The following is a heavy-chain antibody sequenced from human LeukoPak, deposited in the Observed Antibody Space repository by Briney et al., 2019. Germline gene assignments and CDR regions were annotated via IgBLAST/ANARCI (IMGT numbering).Heavy chain of an antibody. D-gene: IGHD2-15*01. CDR1: GFTFSSYA. V-gene: IGHV3-23*01. CDR3: AKHPYEGYCSGGSCWNNWFDP. CDR2: ISGSGGST. J-gene: IGHJ5*02. Sequence: TGGSLRLSCAASGFTFSSYAMHWVRQAPRKGLEWVSAISGSGGSTYYADSVKGRFTISRDNSKNTLYLQMNSLRAEDTAVYYCAKHPYEGYCSGGSCWNNWFDPWGQGTLVTVSS.